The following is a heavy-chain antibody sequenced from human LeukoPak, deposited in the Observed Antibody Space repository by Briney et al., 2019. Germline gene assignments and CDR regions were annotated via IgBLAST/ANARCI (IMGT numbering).Heavy chain of an antibody. CDR1: GGSFSGFY. Sequence: SETLSLTCAVYGGSFSGFYWTWIRQPPGKGLEWIGQINHSRSTHYNPSLKSRVTISVDTSKNQFSLRLSSVTAADTAVYYCARHYGPWGQGTLVTVSS. CDR2: INHSRST. J-gene: IGHJ5*02. CDR3: ARHYGP. V-gene: IGHV4-34*01. D-gene: IGHD3-16*01.